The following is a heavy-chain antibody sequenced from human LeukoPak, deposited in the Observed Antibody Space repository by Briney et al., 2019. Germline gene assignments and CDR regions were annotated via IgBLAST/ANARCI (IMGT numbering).Heavy chain of an antibody. CDR2: INHSGST. CDR1: GGSFSGYY. D-gene: IGHD3-10*01. V-gene: IGHV4-34*01. CDR3: ARGPGSYFYYYYGMDV. Sequence: PSETLSLTCAVYGGSFSGYYWSWIRQPPGKGLEWIGEINHSGSTNYNPSLKSRVTISVDTSKNQFSLKLSSVTAADTAVYCCARGPGSYFYYYYGMDVWGQGTTVSVSS. J-gene: IGHJ6*02.